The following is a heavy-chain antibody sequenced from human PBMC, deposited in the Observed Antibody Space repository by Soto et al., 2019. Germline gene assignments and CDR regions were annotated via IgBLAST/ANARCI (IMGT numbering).Heavy chain of an antibody. CDR2: MNPSTGNS. V-gene: IGHV1-8*01. CDR3: ARRAETNGWNGFGADKYYFDF. Sequence: QVQLVQSGAEVRKPGASVKVSCEASGYTFTSYDIYWVRQATGQGLEWMGWMNPSTGNSGYAQKFQGRVTMTSATSISTAHMELSSLRSEDTAVYYGARRAETNGWNGFGADKYYFDFWGQGTLVTVSS. J-gene: IGHJ4*02. D-gene: IGHD1-1*01. CDR1: GYTFTSYD.